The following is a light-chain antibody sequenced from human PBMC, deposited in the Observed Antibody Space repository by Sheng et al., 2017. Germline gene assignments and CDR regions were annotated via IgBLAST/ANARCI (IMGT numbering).Light chain of an antibody. V-gene: IGKV3-20*01. CDR1: QSVSSTS. J-gene: IGKJ1*01. Sequence: IVLTQSPGTLSLSPGERATLSCRASQSVSSTSIAWYQQKPGQAPRLLIYGTSHRFTGIPDRFSGSGSGTDFTLTISRLEPEDFAVYYCQQYKDWPRTFGQGTKVEIK. CDR2: GTS. CDR3: QQYKDWPRT.